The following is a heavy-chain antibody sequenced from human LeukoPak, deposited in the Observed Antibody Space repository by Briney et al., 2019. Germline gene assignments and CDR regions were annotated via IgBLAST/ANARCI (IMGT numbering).Heavy chain of an antibody. CDR3: ARDLGYYDSSGYYYN. CDR2: INPNSGGT. Sequence: ASVKVSCKASGYTFTGYYMHWVRQAPGQGLEWMGWINPNSGGTNYAQKFQGRDTMTRDTSISTAYMELSRLRSDDTDVYYCARDLGYYDSSGYYYNWGQGTLVTVSS. CDR1: GYTFTGYY. V-gene: IGHV1-2*02. D-gene: IGHD3-22*01. J-gene: IGHJ4*02.